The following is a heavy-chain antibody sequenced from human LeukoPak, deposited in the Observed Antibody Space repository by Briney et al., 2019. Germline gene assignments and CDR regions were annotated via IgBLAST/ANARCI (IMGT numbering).Heavy chain of an antibody. CDR3: AKDRRYCSGGSCYSLYYGMDV. CDR2: ISGSGGST. Sequence: GSLRLSCAASGFTFSDYWMSWVRQAPGKGLEWVSAISGSGGSTYYADSVKGRFTISRDNSKNTLYLQMNSLRAEDTAVYYCAKDRRYCSGGSCYSLYYGMDVWGQGTTVTVSS. CDR1: GFTFSDYW. D-gene: IGHD2-15*01. J-gene: IGHJ6*02. V-gene: IGHV3-23*01.